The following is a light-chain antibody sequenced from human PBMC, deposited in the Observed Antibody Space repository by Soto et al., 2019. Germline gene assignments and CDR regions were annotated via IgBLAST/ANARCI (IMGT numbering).Light chain of an antibody. Sequence: DIVMTQSPVSLAVSLGERATINCKSSQSVLYSSNNKNYLAWYQQKSGQPPKLLIYWASARESGVPDRFSGSGSGTDFTLTISGLQAEDVAVYYCQQYYDTPYSFGQGTKLEIK. J-gene: IGKJ2*03. CDR1: QSVLYSSNNKNY. V-gene: IGKV4-1*01. CDR3: QQYYDTPYS. CDR2: WAS.